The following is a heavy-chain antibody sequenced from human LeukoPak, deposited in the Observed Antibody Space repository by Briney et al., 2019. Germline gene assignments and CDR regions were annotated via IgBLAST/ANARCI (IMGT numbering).Heavy chain of an antibody. CDR3: AREETNYGSGSYYSDFDY. D-gene: IGHD3-10*01. Sequence: SETLSLTCTVSGYSISSGYYWGWIRQPPGKGLEWIGSIYHSGSTYYNPSLKSRVTISVDTSKNQFSLKLSSVTAADTAVYYCAREETNYGSGSYYSDFDYWGQGTLVTVSS. CDR2: IYHSGST. CDR1: GYSISSGYY. J-gene: IGHJ4*02. V-gene: IGHV4-38-2*02.